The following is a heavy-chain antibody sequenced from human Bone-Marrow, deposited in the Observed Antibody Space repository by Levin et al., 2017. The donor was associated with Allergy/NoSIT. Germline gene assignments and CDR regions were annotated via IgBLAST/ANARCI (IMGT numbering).Heavy chain of an antibody. CDR2: ISGSGGST. J-gene: IGHJ6*02. CDR3: AKDGGVGLRDFYYYYGMDV. V-gene: IGHV3-23*01. CDR1: GFTFSSYA. Sequence: GESLKISCAASGFTFSSYAMSWVRQAPGKGLEWVSAISGSGGSTYYADSVKGRFTISRDNSKNTLYLQMNSLRAEDTAVYYCAKDGGVGLRDFYYYYGMDVWGQGTTVTVSS. D-gene: IGHD1-26*01.